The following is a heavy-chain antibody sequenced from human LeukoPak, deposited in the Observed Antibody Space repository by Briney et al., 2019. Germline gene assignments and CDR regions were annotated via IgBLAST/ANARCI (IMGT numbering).Heavy chain of an antibody. V-gene: IGHV4-31*03. Sequence: SQTLSLTCTVSGGSISSGGYYWSWIRQHPGKGLEWIGYIYYSGSTYYNPSLKSRVTISVDTSKNQFSLKLSSVTAADTAVYYCARDRASGYLYGDHTRGFDYWGQGTLVTVSS. CDR1: GGSISSGGYY. J-gene: IGHJ4*02. CDR3: ARDRASGYLYGDHTRGFDY. CDR2: IYYSGST. D-gene: IGHD4-17*01.